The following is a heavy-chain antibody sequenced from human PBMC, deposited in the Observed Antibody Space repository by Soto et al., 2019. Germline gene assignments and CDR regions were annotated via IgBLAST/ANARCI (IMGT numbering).Heavy chain of an antibody. Sequence: ETLSLTCAVYGGSFSGYYWSWIRQPPGKGLEWIGEINHSGRTNYNPSLKSRVTISVDTSKNQFSLKQSSVTAADTAVYYCARGYYDSSGYPNAFDIWGQGTMVTVSS. J-gene: IGHJ3*02. CDR3: ARGYYDSSGYPNAFDI. V-gene: IGHV4-34*01. D-gene: IGHD3-22*01. CDR2: INHSGRT. CDR1: GGSFSGYY.